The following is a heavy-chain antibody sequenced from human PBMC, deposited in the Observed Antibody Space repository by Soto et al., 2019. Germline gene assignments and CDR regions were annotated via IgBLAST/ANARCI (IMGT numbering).Heavy chain of an antibody. D-gene: IGHD6-19*01. CDR1: GFTFSSYA. J-gene: IGHJ4*02. Sequence: PGGSLRLSCAASGFTFSSYAMHWVRQAPGKGLEWVAVISYDGSKKYYADSVKGRFTISRDNSKSTLYLQMNSLRPEDTAVYYCERLLRNIAVAGPLDYWGQGPLVTVYS. CDR3: ERLLRNIAVAGPLDY. CDR2: ISYDGSKK. V-gene: IGHV3-30-3*01.